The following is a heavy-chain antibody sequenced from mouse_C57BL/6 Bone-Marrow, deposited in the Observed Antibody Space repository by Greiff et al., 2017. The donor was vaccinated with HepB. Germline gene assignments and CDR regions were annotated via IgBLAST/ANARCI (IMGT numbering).Heavy chain of an antibody. D-gene: IGHD1-1*01. V-gene: IGHV1-55*01. CDR2: IYPGSGST. Sequence: VQLQQPGAELVKPGASVKISCKASGYTFTSYWITWVKQRPGQGLEWIGDIYPGSGSTNYNEKFKSKATLTVDTSSSTAYMQLSSLTSEDSAVYYCAREGYGSSYAMDYWGQGTSVTVSS. J-gene: IGHJ4*01. CDR1: GYTFTSYW. CDR3: AREGYGSSYAMDY.